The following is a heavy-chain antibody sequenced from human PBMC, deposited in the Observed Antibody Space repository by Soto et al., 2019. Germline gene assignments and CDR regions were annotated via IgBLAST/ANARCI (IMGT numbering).Heavy chain of an antibody. J-gene: IGHJ4*02. D-gene: IGHD5-18*01. CDR3: ARDHPHSYGVYYFDY. CDR2: IYSSGGT. V-gene: IGHV4-59*01. Sequence: SETLSLTWTVSGGSIGNYYWNWIRQSPGKGLEWIGYIYSSGGTHYNPSLQNRVTISIDTSKNQVSLKVNSVTAADTAVYYCARDHPHSYGVYYFDYWGQGTPVTSPQ. CDR1: GGSIGNYY.